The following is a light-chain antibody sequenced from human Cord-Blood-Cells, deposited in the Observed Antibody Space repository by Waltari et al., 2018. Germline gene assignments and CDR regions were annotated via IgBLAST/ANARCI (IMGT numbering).Light chain of an antibody. CDR3: QQYYSTPFT. Sequence: DIVMTQSPDSLAVSLGERATINCKSSQSVLYTSNNKNYLAWYQQKPGQPPKLLIYWASTRESVVPDRFSGSESGTDFTLTISSLQAEDVAVYYCQQYYSTPFTFGPGTKVDIK. V-gene: IGKV4-1*01. CDR2: WAS. CDR1: QSVLYTSNNKNY. J-gene: IGKJ3*01.